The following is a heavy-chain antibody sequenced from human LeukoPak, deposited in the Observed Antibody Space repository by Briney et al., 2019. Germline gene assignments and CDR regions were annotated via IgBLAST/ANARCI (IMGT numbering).Heavy chain of an antibody. CDR2: IYPDDYDT. V-gene: IGHV5-51*01. D-gene: IGHD2-15*01. CDR3: ARSGRLGYCSGGSCFRWDY. CDR1: GYRFTNYW. Sequence: RGESLKISCKVSGYRFTNYWIGLVRPMPGKGLEWIGIIYPDDYDTKYNPSFQGQVTISADKSISAAYLQWSSLKASDTAMYYCARSGRLGYCSGGSCFRWDYWGQGTLVTVSS. J-gene: IGHJ4*02.